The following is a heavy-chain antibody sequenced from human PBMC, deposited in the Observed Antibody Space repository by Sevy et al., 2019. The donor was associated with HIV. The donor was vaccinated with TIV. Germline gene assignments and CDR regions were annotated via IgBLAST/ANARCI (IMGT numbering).Heavy chain of an antibody. CDR1: GGSISSYY. D-gene: IGHD2-15*01. Sequence: SETLSLTCTVSGGSISSYYWSWIRQPPGKGLEWIGYIYYSGSTNYNPSLKSRVTISVDTSKNQFSLKLSSLTAADTAVYYCAILPLGYCSGGSCYQDAFDIWGQGTMVTVSS. V-gene: IGHV4-59*01. CDR2: IYYSGST. J-gene: IGHJ3*02. CDR3: AILPLGYCSGGSCYQDAFDI.